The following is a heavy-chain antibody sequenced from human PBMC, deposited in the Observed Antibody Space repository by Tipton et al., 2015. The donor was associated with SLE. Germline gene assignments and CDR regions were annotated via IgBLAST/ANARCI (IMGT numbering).Heavy chain of an antibody. D-gene: IGHD3-3*01. CDR1: GGSFSGYY. CDR3: ARGGNYDFWSGYSYYFDY. CDR2: INHSGST. V-gene: IGHV4-34*01. J-gene: IGHJ4*02. Sequence: TLSLTCAVYGGSFSGYYWTWIRQPPGKGLEWIGEINHSGSTNHNPSLKSRFTISVDTSKNQFSLKLSSVTAADTAVYYCARGGNYDFWSGYSYYFDYWGQGTLVTVSS.